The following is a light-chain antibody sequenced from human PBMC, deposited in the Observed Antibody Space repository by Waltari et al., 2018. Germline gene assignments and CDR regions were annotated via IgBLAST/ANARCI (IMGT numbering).Light chain of an antibody. CDR1: QSLLHSNGYNY. Sequence: EIVVTQSPLSLPVTPGEPASISCRSSQSLLHSNGYNYLDWYLQKPGQSPQLLIYLVSTCGYRVPDRVSGSGSGADFTLNINRDEAENVGVYYCMQALQAPRTFSQGTKLAIK. CDR2: LVS. CDR3: MQALQAPRT. V-gene: IGKV2-28*01. J-gene: IGKJ2*01.